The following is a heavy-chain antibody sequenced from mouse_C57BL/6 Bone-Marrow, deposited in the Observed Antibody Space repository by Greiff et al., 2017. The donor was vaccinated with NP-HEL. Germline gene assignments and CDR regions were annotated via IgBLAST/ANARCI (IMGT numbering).Heavy chain of an antibody. CDR1: GFTFSDYY. V-gene: IGHV5-12*01. D-gene: IGHD1-1*01. Sequence: EVKLVESGGGLVQPGGSLKLSCAASGFTFSDYYMYWVRQTPEKRLEWVAYISNGGGSTDYPDTVKGRFTISRDNAKNTLYLQMSRLKSEDTAMYYCARTVTTVEAWFAYWGQGTLVTVSA. J-gene: IGHJ3*01. CDR3: ARTVTTVEAWFAY. CDR2: ISNGGGST.